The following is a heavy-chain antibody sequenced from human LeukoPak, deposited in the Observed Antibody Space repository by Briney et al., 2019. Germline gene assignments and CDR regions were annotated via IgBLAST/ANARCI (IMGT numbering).Heavy chain of an antibody. Sequence: ASVKVSCKASGYTFTGYFMHWVRQAPGQGLEWMGWINPNSGDTNFAQEFQGRVTMTRDSSISTAYMELSRLRSDDTAVYYCARNFYYYDSSGYYYFDYWGQGTLVTVSS. CDR3: ARNFYYYDSSGYYYFDY. CDR2: INPNSGDT. CDR1: GYTFTGYF. V-gene: IGHV1-2*02. J-gene: IGHJ4*02. D-gene: IGHD3-22*01.